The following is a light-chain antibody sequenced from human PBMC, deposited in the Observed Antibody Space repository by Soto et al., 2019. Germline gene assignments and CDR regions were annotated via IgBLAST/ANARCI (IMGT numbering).Light chain of an antibody. V-gene: IGKV3-20*01. CDR2: GAS. CDR1: QSVSSGY. J-gene: IGKJ1*01. CDR3: QQYTYSPWT. Sequence: EVVLTQSPGTLSLSPGERATLSCRASQSVSSGYLGWYQQKPGQAPRLLIYGASSRATGIADRFSGSGSGTDFTLTISRLEPEDFAVYFCQQYTYSPWTFGQGTKVEIK.